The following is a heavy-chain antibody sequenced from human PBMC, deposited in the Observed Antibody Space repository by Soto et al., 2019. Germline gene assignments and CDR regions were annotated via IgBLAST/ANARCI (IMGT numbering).Heavy chain of an antibody. Sequence: PSETLSLTCAAYGGSFSGYYWSWIRQPPGKGLEWIGEINHSGNTNYNPSLKSRVTVSVDTSKNQLFLNLRSVTAADTAMYYCARHHVRGRTIAGAAEFWGQGTLVTVSS. CDR3: ARHHVRGRTIAGAAEF. V-gene: IGHV4-34*01. J-gene: IGHJ4*02. D-gene: IGHD6-13*01. CDR1: GGSFSGYY. CDR2: INHSGNT.